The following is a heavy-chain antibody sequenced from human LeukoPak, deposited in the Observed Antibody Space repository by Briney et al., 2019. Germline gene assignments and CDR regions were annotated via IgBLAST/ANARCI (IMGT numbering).Heavy chain of an antibody. J-gene: IGHJ4*02. V-gene: IGHV3-74*01. CDR3: ARELSGSISRHFDY. Sequence: GGSQRLSCAASGFTFSNYWMHWVRQAPGKGPVWVSRINTDGNITTYADSVKGRFSISRDNAKNALYLQMNSLRAEDTAVFYCARELSGSISRHFDYWGRGTLVTVSS. D-gene: IGHD2-15*01. CDR2: INTDGNIT. CDR1: GFTFSNYW.